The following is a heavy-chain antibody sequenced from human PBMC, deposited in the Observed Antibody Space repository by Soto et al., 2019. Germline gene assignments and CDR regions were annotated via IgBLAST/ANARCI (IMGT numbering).Heavy chain of an antibody. D-gene: IGHD6-19*01. J-gene: IGHJ4*02. CDR3: ARDCAGYSSGWYQRGGFDY. CDR1: GFTFSSYG. V-gene: IGHV3-33*01. CDR2: IWYDGSNK. Sequence: QVQLVESGGGVVQPGRSLRLSCAASGFTFSSYGMHWVRQAPGKGLEWVAVIWYDGSNKNYADSVKGRFTTSRDNSQNTLYLQMNSMRGEDTAVYYCARDCAGYSSGWYQRGGFDYWGQGTLVTVSS.